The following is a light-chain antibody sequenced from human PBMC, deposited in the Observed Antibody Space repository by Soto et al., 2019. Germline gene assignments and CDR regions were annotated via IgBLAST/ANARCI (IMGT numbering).Light chain of an antibody. J-gene: IGKJ2*01. V-gene: IGKV3-20*01. CDR2: GAS. CDR3: QQYGGSPSYT. CDR1: QSISSSF. Sequence: EIVLTQSPGTLSLSPGERATLSCRASQSISSSFLAWYQQKPGQAPRLLIYGASSRATGIPDRFSGSGSGIDFTLTISRLEPEDFAVYYCQQYGGSPSYTFGQGTKLKIK.